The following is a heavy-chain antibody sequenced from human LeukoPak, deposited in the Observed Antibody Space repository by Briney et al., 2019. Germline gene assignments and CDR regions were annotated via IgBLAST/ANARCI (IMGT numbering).Heavy chain of an antibody. CDR3: ARTHTYDSSGYYHPDAFDI. J-gene: IGHJ3*02. CDR2: IYPGDSDT. V-gene: IGHV5-51*01. Sequence: GESLKISCKGSGYSFTSYWIGWVRQMPGKGLEWMGIIYPGDSDTRYSPSFQGQVTISADKSISTAYLQWSSLKATDTAMYYCARTHTYDSSGYYHPDAFDIWGQGTMVTVSS. CDR1: GYSFTSYW. D-gene: IGHD3-22*01.